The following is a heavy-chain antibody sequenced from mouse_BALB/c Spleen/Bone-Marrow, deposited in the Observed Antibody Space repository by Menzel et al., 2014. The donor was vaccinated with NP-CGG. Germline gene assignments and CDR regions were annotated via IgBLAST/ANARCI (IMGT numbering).Heavy chain of an antibody. D-gene: IGHD1-2*01. CDR2: IWSGGST. Sequence: VQLQQSGPGLVQPSQSLSITCTVSGFSLTSYGVHWVRQSPGKGLESLGVIWSGGSTDYNAAFISRLSISKDNSKSQVFFKMNSLQANDTAIYYCASTTALYYYAMDYWGQGTSVTVSS. J-gene: IGHJ4*01. CDR1: GFSLTSYG. V-gene: IGHV2-2*02. CDR3: ASTTALYYYAMDY.